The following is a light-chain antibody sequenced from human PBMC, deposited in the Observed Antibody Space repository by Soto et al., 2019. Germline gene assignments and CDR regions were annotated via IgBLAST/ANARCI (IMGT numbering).Light chain of an antibody. CDR1: QSASSD. J-gene: IGKJ1*01. CDR2: GAS. V-gene: IGKV3-15*01. Sequence: VVTQSPATLSVFPGETATPSCRASQSASSDLAWYKQRPGQAPRLLIYGASTRANGIPARFRGSGSGTEFRLTISSLQSEDFATYYCQQYNTWHPKMAFGRGTKVEIK. CDR3: QQYNTWHPKMA.